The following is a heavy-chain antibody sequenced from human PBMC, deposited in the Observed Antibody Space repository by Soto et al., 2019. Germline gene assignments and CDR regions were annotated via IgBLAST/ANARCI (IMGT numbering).Heavy chain of an antibody. CDR1: GGTFSSYA. CDR3: AREDYDSSGSFDY. V-gene: IGHV1-69*13. J-gene: IGHJ4*02. CDR2: IIPIFGTA. D-gene: IGHD3-22*01. Sequence: SVKVSCKASGGTFSSYAISWVRQAPGRGLEWMGGIIPIFGTANYAQKFQGRVTITADESTSTAYMELSSLRSEDTAVYYCAREDYDSSGSFDYWGQGTLVTVSS.